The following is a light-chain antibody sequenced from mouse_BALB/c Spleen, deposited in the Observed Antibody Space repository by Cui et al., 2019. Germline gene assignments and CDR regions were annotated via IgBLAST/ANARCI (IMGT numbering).Light chain of an antibody. Sequence: DVLMTQTPSTSPFRPGNQASLSCRSSQSIVHTNGNTYLEWYLQKPGQSTKLLIYKVSNRFSGVPDSFSGSGSGTDFTLKISRVEAEDLGVYYCFQGFNVPTFGAGTKLELK. CDR3: FQGFNVPT. CDR2: KVS. J-gene: IGKJ5*01. CDR1: QSIVHTNGNTY. V-gene: IGKV1-117*01.